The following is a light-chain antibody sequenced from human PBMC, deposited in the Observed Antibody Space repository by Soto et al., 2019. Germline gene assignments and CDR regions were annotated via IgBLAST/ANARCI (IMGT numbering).Light chain of an antibody. J-gene: IGKJ2*01. CDR3: QQRSNWPPGYT. CDR1: QGIRDD. Sequence: DIQMTQSPSSLSASVGDRVSITCRASQGIRDDLGWYQQKPGKAPKRLIFAASSLQSGVSSRFSGSGSGTEFTLTIRSLQPEDFASYFCQQRSNWPPGYTFGQGTRLEIK. V-gene: IGKV1-17*01. CDR2: AAS.